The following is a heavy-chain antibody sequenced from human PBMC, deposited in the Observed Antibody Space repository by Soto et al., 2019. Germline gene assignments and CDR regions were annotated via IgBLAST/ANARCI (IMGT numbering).Heavy chain of an antibody. CDR3: ARRGGVATNAFDI. Sequence: PSETLSLTCAVSGGSISSGGYSWSWIRQPPGKGLEWIGYIYHSGSTYYNPSLKSRVTISVDTSKNQFSLKLSSVTAADTAVYYCARRGGVATNAFDIWGQGTMVTVSS. J-gene: IGHJ3*02. D-gene: IGHD5-12*01. CDR2: IYHSGST. CDR1: GGSISSGGYS. V-gene: IGHV4-30-2*03.